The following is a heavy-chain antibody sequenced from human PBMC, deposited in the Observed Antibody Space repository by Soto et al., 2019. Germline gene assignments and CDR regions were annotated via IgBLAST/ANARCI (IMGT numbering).Heavy chain of an antibody. Sequence: QVQLVESGGGVVQPGRSLRLSCAASGFTFSSYGMHWVRQAPGKGLEWVAVIWYDGSNKYYADSVKGRFTISRDNSKNXLXPQINSLRAEDTAVYYCAREPGGGDGYNFGYDGMDGWGQGTTVTVSS. CDR1: GFTFSSYG. D-gene: IGHD2-21*01. V-gene: IGHV3-33*01. CDR2: IWYDGSNK. J-gene: IGHJ6*02. CDR3: AREPGGGDGYNFGYDGMDG.